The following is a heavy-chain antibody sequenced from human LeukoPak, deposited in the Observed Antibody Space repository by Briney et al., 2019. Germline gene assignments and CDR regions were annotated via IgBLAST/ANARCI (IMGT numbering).Heavy chain of an antibody. V-gene: IGHV3-23*01. CDR1: GFTFSSYG. Sequence: PGGSLRLSCAASGFTFSSYGMSWVRQAPGKGLEWVSAISGSGGSTYYADSVKGRFTISRDNSKNTLYLQINSLRAEDTAVYYCARRAGAYSHPYDYWGQGTLVTVSS. D-gene: IGHD4/OR15-4a*01. CDR3: ARRAGAYSHPYDY. J-gene: IGHJ4*02. CDR2: ISGSGGST.